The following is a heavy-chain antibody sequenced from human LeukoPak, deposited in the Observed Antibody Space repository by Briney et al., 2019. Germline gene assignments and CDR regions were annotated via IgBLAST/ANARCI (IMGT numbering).Heavy chain of an antibody. Sequence: GGSLRLSCAASGFKFSSYSMNWVRQAPGKGLEWVSCISTSSSYIYYADSVKGRFTISRDNSKNTLYLQMNSLRAEDTAVYYCAKSLEIVHSPFDYWGQGTLVTVSS. CDR1: GFKFSSYS. CDR2: ISTSSSYI. V-gene: IGHV3-21*04. D-gene: IGHD5-12*01. CDR3: AKSLEIVHSPFDY. J-gene: IGHJ4*02.